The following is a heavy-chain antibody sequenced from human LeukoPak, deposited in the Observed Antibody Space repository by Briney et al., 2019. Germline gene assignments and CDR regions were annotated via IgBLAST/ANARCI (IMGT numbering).Heavy chain of an antibody. CDR2: IGNTET. CDR1: GLTFSNAW. V-gene: IGHV3-23*01. J-gene: IGHJ4*02. D-gene: IGHD5-18*01. Sequence: GGSLRLSCAASGLTFSNAWMSWVRQAPGKGLEWVATIGNTETFYADSVTGRFTISRDNSKNTVNLQMNRLRVEDTAIYYCAKDWIQFNRVFDCFDSWGQGTLVTVSS. CDR3: AKDWIQFNRVFDCFDS.